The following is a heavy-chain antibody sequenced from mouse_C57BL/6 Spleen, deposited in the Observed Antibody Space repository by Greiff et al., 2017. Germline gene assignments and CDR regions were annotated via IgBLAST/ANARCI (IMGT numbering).Heavy chain of an antibody. D-gene: IGHD1-1*01. CDR3: ARDYYGSRGYYFDY. CDR1: GYAFSSYW. J-gene: IGHJ2*01. CDR2: IYPGDGDT. Sequence: VKLQQSGAELVKPGASVKISCKASGYAFSSYWMNWVKQRPGKGLEWIGQIYPGDGDTNYNGKFKGKATLTADKSSSTAYMQLSSLTSEDSAVYFCARDYYGSRGYYFDYWGQGTTLTVSS. V-gene: IGHV1-80*01.